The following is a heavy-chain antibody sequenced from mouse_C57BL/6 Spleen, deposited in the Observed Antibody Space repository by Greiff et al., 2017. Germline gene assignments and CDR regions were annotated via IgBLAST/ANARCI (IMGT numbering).Heavy chain of an antibody. J-gene: IGHJ4*01. Sequence: QVQLQQPGAELVRPGSSVKLSCKASGYTFTSYWMHWVKQRPIQGLEWIGNIDPSDSDTHYNQKFKDKATLTVDKSSSTAYMQLSSLTSEDSAVYCCARGPTVVAGAMDYWGQGTSVTVSS. V-gene: IGHV1-52*01. CDR2: IDPSDSDT. CDR3: ARGPTVVAGAMDY. CDR1: GYTFTSYW. D-gene: IGHD1-1*01.